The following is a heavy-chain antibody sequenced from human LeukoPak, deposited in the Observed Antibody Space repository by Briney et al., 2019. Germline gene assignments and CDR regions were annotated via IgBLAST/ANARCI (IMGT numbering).Heavy chain of an antibody. V-gene: IGHV4-38-2*01. CDR2: IYHSGST. J-gene: IGHJ3*02. D-gene: IGHD5-18*01. CDR3: ARRHTAMVNDDAFDI. Sequence: SETLSLTCAVSGYSISSGYYWGWIRQPPGEGLEWIGSIYHSGSTYYNPSLKSRVTISVDTSKNQFSLKLSSVTAADTAVYYCARRHTAMVNDDAFDIWGQGTMVTVSS. CDR1: GYSISSGYY.